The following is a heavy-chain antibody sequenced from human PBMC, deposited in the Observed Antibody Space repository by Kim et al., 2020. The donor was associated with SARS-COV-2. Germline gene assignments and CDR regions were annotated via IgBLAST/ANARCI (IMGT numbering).Heavy chain of an antibody. V-gene: IGHV4-31*03. CDR3: ARSQELEPHAFDI. CDR2: IYYSGST. CDR1: GGSISSGGYY. D-gene: IGHD1-1*01. J-gene: IGHJ3*02. Sequence: SETLSLTCTVSGGSISSGGYYWSWIRQHPGKGLEWIGYIYYSGSTYYNPSLKSRVTISVDTSKNQFSLKLSSVTAADTAVYYCARSQELEPHAFDIWGQGTMVTVSS.